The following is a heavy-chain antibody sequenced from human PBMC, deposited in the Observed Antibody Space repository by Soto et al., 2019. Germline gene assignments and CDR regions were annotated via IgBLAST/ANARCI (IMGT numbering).Heavy chain of an antibody. J-gene: IGHJ4*02. CDR2: IYYSGTT. CDR1: GGSISSGGYY. D-gene: IGHD4-17*01. V-gene: IGHV4-31*03. Sequence: QVQLQESGPGLVKPSQTLSLTCTVSGGSISSGGYYWSWIRQHPGKGVEWIGYIYYSGTTYDNPPLKSGVNLSVDTSKNQFSVRLSCVKAADTDVYHCARKATVTTCFDYWGQGTLVTVSS. CDR3: ARKATVTTCFDY.